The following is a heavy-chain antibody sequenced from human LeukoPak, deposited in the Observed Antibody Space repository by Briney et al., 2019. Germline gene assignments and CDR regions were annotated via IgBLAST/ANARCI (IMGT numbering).Heavy chain of an antibody. CDR1: GYTFTSYG. CDR3: TTDWDYYNSGRYSLYWGY. J-gene: IGHJ4*02. D-gene: IGHD3-22*01. Sequence: GASVKASCKASGYTFTSYGISWVRQAPGQGLEWMGWISAYNGNANYAQKLQGRVTMTTDTSTNTAHMELSSLRSEDTAVYYCTTDWDYYNSGRYSLYWGYWGQGTLVTVSS. V-gene: IGHV1-18*01. CDR2: ISAYNGNA.